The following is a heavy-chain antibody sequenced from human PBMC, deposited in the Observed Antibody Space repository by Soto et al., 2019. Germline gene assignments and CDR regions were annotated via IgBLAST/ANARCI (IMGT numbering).Heavy chain of an antibody. D-gene: IGHD3-10*01. CDR3: ASYQVWDGSDEVHYYYYMDV. J-gene: IGHJ6*03. CDR2: IYSGGST. Sequence: PGGSLRLSCAASGFTVSSNYMSWVRQAPGKGLEWVSVIYSGGSTYYADSVKGRFTISRHNSKNTLYLQMNSLRAEDTAVYYCASYQVWDGSDEVHYYYYMDVWGKGTTVTVSS. CDR1: GFTVSSNY. V-gene: IGHV3-53*04.